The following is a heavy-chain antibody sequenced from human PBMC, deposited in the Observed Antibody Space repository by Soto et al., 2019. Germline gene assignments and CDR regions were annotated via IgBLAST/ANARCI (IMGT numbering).Heavy chain of an antibody. V-gene: IGHV1-69*01. CDR2: IIPIFGTA. Sequence: QVQLVQSGAEVKKPGSSVKVSCKASGGTFSSYAISWVRQAPGQGLEWMGGIIPIFGTANYAQKFQGRVTITADESTSXAYMELSSLRXEXTAVYYCASDYGANNWFDPWGQGTLVTVSS. J-gene: IGHJ5*02. CDR1: GGTFSSYA. D-gene: IGHD4-17*01. CDR3: ASDYGANNWFDP.